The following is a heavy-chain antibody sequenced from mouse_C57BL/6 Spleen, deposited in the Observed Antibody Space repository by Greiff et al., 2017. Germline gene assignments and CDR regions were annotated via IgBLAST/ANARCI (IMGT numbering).Heavy chain of an antibody. CDR1: GYTFTDYY. CDR3: ARSGRLDDYDGRIAY. CDR2: INPNNGGT. V-gene: IGHV1-26*01. Sequence: VQLQQSGPELVKPGASVKISCKASGYTFTDYYMNWVKQSHGKSLEWIGDINPNNGGTSYNQKFKGKATLTVDKSSSTAYMELRSLTSEDSAVYYCARSGRLDDYDGRIAYWGQGTLVTVSA. J-gene: IGHJ3*01. D-gene: IGHD2-4*01.